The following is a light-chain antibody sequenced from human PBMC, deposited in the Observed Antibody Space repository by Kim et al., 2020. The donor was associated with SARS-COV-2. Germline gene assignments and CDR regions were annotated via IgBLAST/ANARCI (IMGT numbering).Light chain of an antibody. V-gene: IGLV3-1*01. CDR1: KLGDKY. Sequence: SYELTQPPSVSVSPGQTASITCSGDKLGDKYAYWYQQKPGQSPLLAIYQDTKRPSGIPERFSGSNSGNTATLTISGTQAMDEADYYCQAWDSSSGFFGTGTKVTVL. CDR3: QAWDSSSGF. J-gene: IGLJ1*01. CDR2: QDT.